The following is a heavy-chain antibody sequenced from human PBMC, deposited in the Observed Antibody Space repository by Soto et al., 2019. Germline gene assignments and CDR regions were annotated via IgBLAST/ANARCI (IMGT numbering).Heavy chain of an antibody. CDR1: GFTFSSYS. V-gene: IGHV3-48*01. J-gene: IGHJ5*02. Sequence: EVQLVESGGGLVQPGGSLRLSCAASGFTFSSYSMNWVRQAPGKGLEWVSYISSRSRTIYYLDSVKGRFTISRANAKNSLDLQMNSLRAEDTAVYYCVRHPERIAEIGWFGPWGQGTLVTVSS. D-gene: IGHD6-13*01. CDR2: ISSRSRTI. CDR3: VRHPERIAEIGWFGP.